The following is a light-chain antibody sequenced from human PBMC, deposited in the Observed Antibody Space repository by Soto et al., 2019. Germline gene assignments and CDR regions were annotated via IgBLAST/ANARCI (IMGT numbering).Light chain of an antibody. CDR3: QQFAISTT. CDR1: QSISSW. V-gene: IGKV1-5*03. Sequence: DIQMTQSHSILSASVGDRVTISFRASQSISSWLAWYQQKPGKAHNLLIHKASHLERGVPSRFSGSGSGTEFTLTISSLQPGDFATYYCQQFAISTTFGQGTKVDIK. CDR2: KAS. J-gene: IGKJ1*01.